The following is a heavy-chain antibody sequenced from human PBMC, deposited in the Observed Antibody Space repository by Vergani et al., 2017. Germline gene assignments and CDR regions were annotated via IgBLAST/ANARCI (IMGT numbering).Heavy chain of an antibody. CDR1: GGSFSGYY. V-gene: IGHV4-34*01. J-gene: IGHJ4*02. Sequence: QVQLQQWGAGLLKPSETLSLTCAVYGGSFSGYYWSWLRQPPGKGLEWIGEINHCGSTNYNPSLNSRVTISVDTSKNQFSLKLSSVTAADTAVYYCARGGLLGVAVAGTGFDYWGQGTLVTVSS. D-gene: IGHD6-19*01. CDR2: INHCGST. CDR3: ARGGLLGVAVAGTGFDY.